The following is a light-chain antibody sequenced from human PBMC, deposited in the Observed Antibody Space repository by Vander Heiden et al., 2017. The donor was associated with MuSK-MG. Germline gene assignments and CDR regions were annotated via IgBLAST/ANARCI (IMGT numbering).Light chain of an antibody. V-gene: IGLV1-44*01. CDR1: NSNIGSYT. Sequence: QSVLTQPPSVSVTPGQTVTITCSGSNSNIGSYTVNWYQQLPGTAPKLLIYSNNQRPAGVPDRFSGSKSGTSASLAISGRQDEEEASYHCATWGDSLNVVFGGGTKLTVL. CDR3: ATWGDSLNVV. CDR2: SNN. J-gene: IGLJ2*01.